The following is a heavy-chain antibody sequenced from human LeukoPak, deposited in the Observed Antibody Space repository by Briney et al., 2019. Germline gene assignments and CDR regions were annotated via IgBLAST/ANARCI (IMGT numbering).Heavy chain of an antibody. V-gene: IGHV3-21*01. Sequence: GGSLRLSCTASGFTFSNSSMNWVRQAPGKGLEWVSSISSSSIYIYYGDSVKGRFTISRDNAKNSLYLQMNSLRSEDTAVYYCASMRYYYYYYMDVWGKGTTVTVSS. CDR2: ISSSSIYI. J-gene: IGHJ6*03. CDR1: GFTFSNSS. D-gene: IGHD2-2*01. CDR3: ASMRYYYYYYMDV.